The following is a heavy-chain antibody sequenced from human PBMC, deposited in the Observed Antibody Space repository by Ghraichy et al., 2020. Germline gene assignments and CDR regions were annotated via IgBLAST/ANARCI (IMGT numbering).Heavy chain of an antibody. CDR1: GGSISSHY. D-gene: IGHD3-10*01. CDR2: IYYSGST. J-gene: IGHJ4*02. V-gene: IGHV4-59*11. Sequence: SETLSLTCTVSGGSISSHYWSWIRQPPGKGLEWIGYIYYSGSTNYNPSLKTRVTISVDTSKTQFSLKLTSVTAADTAVYYCARDSGFGEYQWGQGTLVTVSS. CDR3: ARDSGFGEYQ.